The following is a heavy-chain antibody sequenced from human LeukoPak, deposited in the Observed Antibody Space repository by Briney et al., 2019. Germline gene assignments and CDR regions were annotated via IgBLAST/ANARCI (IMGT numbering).Heavy chain of an antibody. CDR1: GGSISSGGYY. D-gene: IGHD2-15*01. V-gene: IGHV4-31*03. CDR3: ARESRYCSGGGCSRLDY. CDR2: IYYSGST. J-gene: IGHJ4*02. Sequence: PSQTLSLTCTVSGGSISSGGYYWSWIRQHPGKGLEWIGYIYYSGSTYYNPSLKSRVTISVDTSKNQFSLKLSSVTAADTAVYYCARESRYCSGGGCSRLDYWGQGTLVTVSS.